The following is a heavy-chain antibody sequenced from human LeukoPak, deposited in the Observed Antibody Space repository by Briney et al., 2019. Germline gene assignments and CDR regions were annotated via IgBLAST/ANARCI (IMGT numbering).Heavy chain of an antibody. CDR1: GFSLSDAW. CDR2: MKPRGTT. D-gene: IGHD1-1*01. Sequence: SGGSLRLSCAASGFSLSDAWMSWVRQALGKGLECVGRMKPRGTTDDAEPMNDRFIVSRDDSKDTLYLQMNSLKAEDTGLYYCTQLSRGYWGQGTQVTVSS. J-gene: IGHJ4*02. V-gene: IGHV3-15*01. CDR3: TQLSRGY.